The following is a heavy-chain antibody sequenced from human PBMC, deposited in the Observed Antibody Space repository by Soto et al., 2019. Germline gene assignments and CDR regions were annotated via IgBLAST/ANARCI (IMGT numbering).Heavy chain of an antibody. D-gene: IGHD6-19*01. Sequence: GVSLRLSCAASGFTFSDYYMSWIRQAPGKGLEWVSYITSSGSTIYYADSVKGRFTISRDNAKNSLYLQMNSLRAEDTAVYYCARENDQWVAADNWGQGTQVTVSS. J-gene: IGHJ4*02. CDR3: ARENDQWVAADN. V-gene: IGHV3-11*01. CDR1: GFTFSDYY. CDR2: ITSSGSTI.